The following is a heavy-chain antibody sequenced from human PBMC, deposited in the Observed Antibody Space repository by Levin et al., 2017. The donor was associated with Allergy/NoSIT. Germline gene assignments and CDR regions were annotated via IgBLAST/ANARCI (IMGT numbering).Heavy chain of an antibody. D-gene: IGHD6-19*01. V-gene: IGHV3-23*01. J-gene: IGHJ4*02. CDR2: IRGSGERT. Sequence: GGSLRLSCAASGFTFTSYAITWVRQAPGKGLEWISAIRGSGERTYYADSVEGRFTVSRDNSKDTVYLQMNSLRGEDTAVYFCAREKGRTRGWYTVDYWDQGALVIVSP. CDR1: GFTFTSYA. CDR3: AREKGRTRGWYTVDY.